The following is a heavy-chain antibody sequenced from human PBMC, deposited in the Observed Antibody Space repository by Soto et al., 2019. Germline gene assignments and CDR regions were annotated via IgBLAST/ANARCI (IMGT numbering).Heavy chain of an antibody. CDR2: INAGNGNT. V-gene: IGHV1-3*01. CDR3: ARDGLNIVVVVAATPNRTVDYYMAV. CDR1: GYTFTSYA. D-gene: IGHD2-15*01. J-gene: IGHJ6*03. Sequence: ASVKGSCKASGYTFTSYAMHWVRQAPGQRLEWMGWINAGNGNTKYSQKFQGRAAITRDTSASTAYMELSSLRSEDTAVYYCARDGLNIVVVVAATPNRTVDYYMAVWSQRTTVTGS.